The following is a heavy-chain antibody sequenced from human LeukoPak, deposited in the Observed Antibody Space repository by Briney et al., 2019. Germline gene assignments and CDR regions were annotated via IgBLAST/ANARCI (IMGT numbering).Heavy chain of an antibody. V-gene: IGHV1-69*13. CDR3: ARDSFHCSSTSCSQALNYFDY. J-gene: IGHJ4*02. CDR2: IIPIFGTA. D-gene: IGHD2-2*01. Sequence: GASVKVSCKASGGTFSSYAISWVRQAPGQGLEWMGGIIPIFGTANYAQKFQGRVTITADESTSTAYMGLSSLRSEDTAVYYCARDSFHCSSTSCSQALNYFDYWGQGTLVTVSS. CDR1: GGTFSSYA.